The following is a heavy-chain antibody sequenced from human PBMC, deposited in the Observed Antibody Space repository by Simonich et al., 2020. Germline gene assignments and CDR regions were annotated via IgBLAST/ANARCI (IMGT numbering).Heavy chain of an antibody. J-gene: IGHJ6*03. CDR3: ARGALTGDYYYMDV. D-gene: IGHD7-27*01. Sequence: QVQLVQSGAEVKKPGASVKVSCKASGYTFTGYYMHWVRQAPGQGREWMGWINPNRGGTNYAQKFQCRVTMTRDTSISTAYMELSRLRSDDTAVYYCARGALTGDYYYMDVWGKGTTVTVSS. CDR1: GYTFTGYY. CDR2: INPNRGGT. V-gene: IGHV1-2*02.